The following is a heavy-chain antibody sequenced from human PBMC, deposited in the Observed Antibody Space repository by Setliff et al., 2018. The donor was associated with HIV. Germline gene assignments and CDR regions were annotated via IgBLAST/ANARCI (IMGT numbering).Heavy chain of an antibody. Sequence: SVKVSCKASGYTFTSYDMNWVRQAPGQGLEWMGGIVLMSGTANYAQKFQGRVTITTDESTSTAYMDLSSLRSEDTAVYYCARAPGISGFCYWYFDLWGRGTLVTVSS. J-gene: IGHJ2*01. D-gene: IGHD3-22*01. CDR1: GYTFTSYD. CDR3: ARAPGISGFCYWYFDL. CDR2: IVLMSGTA. V-gene: IGHV1-69*05.